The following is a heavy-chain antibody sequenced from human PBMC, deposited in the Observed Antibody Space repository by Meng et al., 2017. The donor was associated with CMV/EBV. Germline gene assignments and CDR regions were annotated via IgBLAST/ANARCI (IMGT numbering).Heavy chain of an antibody. Sequence: SVKVSCKASGGTFSSYAISWVRQAPGQGLEWMGGIIPIFGTANYAQKFQGRVTITTDESTSTAYIELSSLRSEDTAVYYCARGYCSSTSCYTPQPGLEYYYYYYGMDVWGQGTTVTVSS. CDR3: ARGYCSSTSCYTPQPGLEYYYYYYGMDV. V-gene: IGHV1-69*05. J-gene: IGHJ6*02. D-gene: IGHD2-2*02. CDR2: IIPIFGTA. CDR1: GGTFSSYA.